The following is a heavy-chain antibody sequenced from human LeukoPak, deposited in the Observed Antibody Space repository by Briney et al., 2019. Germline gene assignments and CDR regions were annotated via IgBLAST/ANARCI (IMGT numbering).Heavy chain of an antibody. CDR3: ARHAFGGYYDSSGYYLNWFDP. V-gene: IGHV4-59*08. Sequence: SETLSLTCTVSGGSISSYYWSWIRQPPGKGLEWIGYIYYSGSTNYNPSLKSRVTISVDTSKNQFSLKLSSVTAADTAVYYCARHAFGGYYDSSGYYLNWFDPWGQGTLVTVSS. CDR1: GGSISSYY. D-gene: IGHD3-22*01. J-gene: IGHJ5*02. CDR2: IYYSGST.